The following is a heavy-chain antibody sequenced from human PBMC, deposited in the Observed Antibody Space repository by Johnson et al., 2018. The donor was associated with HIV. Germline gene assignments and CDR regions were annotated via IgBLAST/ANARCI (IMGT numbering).Heavy chain of an antibody. J-gene: IGHJ3*02. CDR2: ISYDGSNK. V-gene: IGHV3-30*19. Sequence: QVQLVESGGGVVQPGRSLRLSCAASGFTFSSYGMHWVRQAPGKGLEWVAVISYDGSNKYYADSVKGRFTISRDNSKKTVYLQMNSLRAEETAVYYCARGSYDFWSGYYTGHDAFDIWGQGTMVTVSS. CDR3: ARGSYDFWSGYYTGHDAFDI. CDR1: GFTFSSYG. D-gene: IGHD3-3*01.